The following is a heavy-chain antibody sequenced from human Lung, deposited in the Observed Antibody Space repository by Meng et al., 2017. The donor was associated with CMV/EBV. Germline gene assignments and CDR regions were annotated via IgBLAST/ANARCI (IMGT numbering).Heavy chain of an antibody. V-gene: IGHV7-4-1*02. CDR3: GSLKYTSGFYGPAY. Sequence: QVQLMHAETELKRTGAAASVYGKSSESTYTRYPLDWVRQAPGPGLEWMGWISTNTGNPTYAQGFTGRFVFSVDTYVSTAYLQISSLKAEYTAVYYCGSLKYTSGFYGPAYWGQGALVTVSS. CDR1: ESTYTRYP. D-gene: IGHD6-19*01. J-gene: IGHJ4*02. CDR2: ISTNTGNP.